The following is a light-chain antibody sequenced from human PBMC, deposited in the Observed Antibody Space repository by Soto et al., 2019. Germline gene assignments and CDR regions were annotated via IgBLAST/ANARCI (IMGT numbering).Light chain of an antibody. Sequence: EIVLTQSPGTLSLSPGERATLSCRASQSVSSSYLAWYQQKPGQAPRLLIYGASSRATGIPDRFSGSGSGTDFTLTISRLEPEDFAVYYCQQYGSSPNTFSQGTKLEIK. CDR1: QSVSSSY. J-gene: IGKJ2*01. CDR2: GAS. V-gene: IGKV3-20*01. CDR3: QQYGSSPNT.